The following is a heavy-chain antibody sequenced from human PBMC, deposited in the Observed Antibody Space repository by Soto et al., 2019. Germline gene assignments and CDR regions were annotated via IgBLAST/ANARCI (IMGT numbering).Heavy chain of an antibody. J-gene: IGHJ4*02. V-gene: IGHV3-33*01. CDR1: GFTFSNYG. CDR3: XXXXDYPDNAFDY. Sequence: QVQLAESGGGVVQPGRSLRLSCAATGFTFSNYGMHWVRQAPGKGLEWVAVILKDGSDQKYADSMKGRFTISRDNSEXXXXXXXXXXXXXXXAVYXXXXXXDYPDNAFDYWGQGTLVTVSS. D-gene: IGHD4-17*01. CDR2: ILKDGSDQ.